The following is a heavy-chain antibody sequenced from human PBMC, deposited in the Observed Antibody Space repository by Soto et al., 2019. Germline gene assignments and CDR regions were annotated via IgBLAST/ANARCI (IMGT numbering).Heavy chain of an antibody. CDR2: ISYEGSHT. J-gene: IGHJ4*02. V-gene: IGHV3-30*18. Sequence: QVQLVESGGGVVQPGRSLRLSCPASGFIFSSYGMHWVRQAPGKGLEWVAVISYEGSHTYYADSVKGRFTITRDNSKNTLYLQMNSLRPEDTAVYYCAKEVHCGGGSCSWSEGFDYWGPGTLLTVSS. CDR1: GFIFSSYG. CDR3: AKEVHCGGGSCSWSEGFDY. D-gene: IGHD2-15*01.